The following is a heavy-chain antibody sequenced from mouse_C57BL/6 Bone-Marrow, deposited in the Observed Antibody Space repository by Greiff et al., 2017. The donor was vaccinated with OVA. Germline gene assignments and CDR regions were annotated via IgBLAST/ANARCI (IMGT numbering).Heavy chain of an antibody. J-gene: IGHJ1*03. CDR1: GFTFSSYA. Sequence: EVLLVESGGGLVKPGGSLKLSCAASGFTFSSYAMSWVRQTPEKRLEWVATISDGGSYTYYPDNVKGRFTIPRDNSKNHLYLQMMHLKSEETAMDYCARINYYGSSCPRYGYFDVWGTGTTVTVSA. V-gene: IGHV5-4*01. CDR2: ISDGGSYT. D-gene: IGHD1-1*01. CDR3: ARINYYGSSCPRYGYFDV.